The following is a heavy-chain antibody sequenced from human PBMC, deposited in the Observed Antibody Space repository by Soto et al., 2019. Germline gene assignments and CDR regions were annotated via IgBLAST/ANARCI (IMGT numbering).Heavy chain of an antibody. D-gene: IGHD4-17*01. J-gene: IGHJ4*02. V-gene: IGHV1-8*01. CDR2: MNSNSGNT. CDR3: AKEATVTTCYLDY. CDR1: GYTFINHD. Sequence: ASVKVSCKASGYTFINHDINWVRQATGQGLEWMGWMNSNSGNTGYAQKFQGRVTMTRDTSTSTAYMELSSLRSEDTAVYYCAKEATVTTCYLDYWGQGTLVTSPQ.